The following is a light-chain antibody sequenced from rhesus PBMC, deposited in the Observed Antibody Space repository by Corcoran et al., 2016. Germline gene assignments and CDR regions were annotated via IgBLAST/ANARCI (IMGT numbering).Light chain of an antibody. CDR2: GAS. Sequence: PGETATISCRTSQSVSSYLAWYQQKPGQAPRLLIYGASSRATGIPDRFSGSGSGTDFTLTISSLEPEDLAVYYYQETSNLWTFGQGTKVEI. CDR3: QETSNLWT. CDR1: QSVSSY. J-gene: IGKJ1*01. V-gene: IGKV3-31*02.